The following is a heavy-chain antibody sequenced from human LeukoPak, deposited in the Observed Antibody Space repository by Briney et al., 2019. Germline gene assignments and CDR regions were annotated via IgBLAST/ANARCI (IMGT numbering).Heavy chain of an antibody. V-gene: IGHV3-30*18. CDR3: AKGGCSGGSCYSDY. CDR2: ISYDGNNK. D-gene: IGHD2-15*01. J-gene: IGHJ4*02. Sequence: PGGSLRLSCAASGFTFSSYGMHWVRQAPGKGLEWVAVISYDGNNKDYADSVKGRFTISRDNSKNTLYLQMNSLRAEDTAVYYCAKGGCSGGSCYSDYWGQGTLVTVSS. CDR1: GFTFSSYG.